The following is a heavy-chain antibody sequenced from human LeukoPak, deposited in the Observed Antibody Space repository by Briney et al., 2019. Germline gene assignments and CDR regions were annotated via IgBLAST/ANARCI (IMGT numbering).Heavy chain of an antibody. CDR2: MSWDGSST. V-gene: IGHV3-43*01. J-gene: IGHJ6*03. D-gene: IGHD3-3*01. Sequence: GGSLRLSCAASGFTFDDYTMHWVRQAPGKGLEWVSLMSWDGSSTFYADSVKGRFTIYRDNSENSLYLQMNSLRTEDTALYYCAKDLRGGAIYDFWSRHRPMDVWGKGTTVIVSS. CDR1: GFTFDDYT. CDR3: AKDLRGGAIYDFWSRHRPMDV.